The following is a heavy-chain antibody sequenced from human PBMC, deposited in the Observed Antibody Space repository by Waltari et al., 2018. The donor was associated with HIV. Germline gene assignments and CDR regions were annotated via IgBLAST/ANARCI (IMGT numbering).Heavy chain of an antibody. CDR1: GGPISSSSYY. V-gene: IGHV4-39*01. Sequence: QLQLQESGPGLVKPSETLSLTCTVSGGPISSSSYYCGWLRQPPGKGLEWIGSIYYSGSTYYNPSLKSRVTISVDTSKNQFFLKLSSVTAADTAVYYGARHHSAVRTPFDPWGQGTLVTVSS. CDR2: IYYSGST. J-gene: IGHJ5*02. CDR3: ARHHSAVRTPFDP. D-gene: IGHD6-13*01.